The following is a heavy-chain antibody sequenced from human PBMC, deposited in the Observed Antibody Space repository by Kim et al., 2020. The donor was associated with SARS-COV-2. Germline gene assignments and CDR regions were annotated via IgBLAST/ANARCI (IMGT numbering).Heavy chain of an antibody. CDR3: ARLEPGDYYHQNAMDV. J-gene: IGHJ6*02. CDR1: GGSITSSSYY. V-gene: IGHV4-39*01. CDR2: IYSSGST. Sequence: SETLSLTCNVSGGSITSSSYYWGWIRQPPGKGLEWIANIYSSGSTYYNPSLKGRVTISVDTSKNQFSLKLNSVTAADTAVYYCARLEPGDYYHQNAMDVWGQGTTVTVSS.